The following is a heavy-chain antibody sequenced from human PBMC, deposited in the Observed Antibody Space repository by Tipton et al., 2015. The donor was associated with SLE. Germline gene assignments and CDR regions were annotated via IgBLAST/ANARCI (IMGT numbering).Heavy chain of an antibody. CDR1: VVTFSSYW. J-gene: IGHJ4*02. Sequence: SLRLSCAVSVVTFSSYWMHWVRQAPGKGLVWVSRMNSDGSSTSYADSVKGRFTISRDNAKNTLYLQMNSLRAEDTAVYYCARVTYSSSEGYWGQGTLVTVSS. CDR3: ARVTYSSSEGY. D-gene: IGHD6-6*01. CDR2: MNSDGSST. V-gene: IGHV3-74*01.